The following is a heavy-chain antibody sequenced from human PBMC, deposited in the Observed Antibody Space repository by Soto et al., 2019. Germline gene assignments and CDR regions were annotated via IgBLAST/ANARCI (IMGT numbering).Heavy chain of an antibody. CDR3: ARPRGGGDEGGDAFDI. CDR1: GGTFSSYT. V-gene: IGHV1-69*02. D-gene: IGHD3-16*01. CDR2: IIPILGIA. J-gene: IGHJ3*02. Sequence: QVQLVQSGAEVKKPGSSVKVSCKASGGTFSSYTISWVRQAPGQGLEWMGRIIPILGIANYAQKFQGRVTITADKSTRTAYMERSSLRSGDTAVYYWARPRGGGDEGGDAFDIWGQGTMVTVSS.